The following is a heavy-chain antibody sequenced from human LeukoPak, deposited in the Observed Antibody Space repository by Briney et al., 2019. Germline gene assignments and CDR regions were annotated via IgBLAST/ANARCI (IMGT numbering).Heavy chain of an antibody. D-gene: IGHD6-19*01. CDR1: GFTFSSYA. CDR3: AKVASADAQARLNY. V-gene: IGHV3-23*01. J-gene: IGHJ4*02. CDR2: ISDSGGST. Sequence: GGSLRLSCAASGFTFSSYAMSWVRQAPGKGLEWVSAISDSGGSTYYADSVKDRFTISRDYSNNTLYLQMNSLRADDTAVYYCAKVASADAQARLNYWGQGTLVTVSS.